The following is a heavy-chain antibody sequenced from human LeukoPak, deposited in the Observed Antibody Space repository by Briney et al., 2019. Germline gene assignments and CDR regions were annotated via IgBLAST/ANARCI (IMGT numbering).Heavy chain of an antibody. CDR1: GGSISSYY. Sequence: SETLSLTCTVSGGSISSYYWSWIRQPPGKGLEWIGYIYYSGSTNYNPSLKSRVTISVDTSKNQFSLKLSSVTAADTAVYYCARGLGPSPSKYYYYYYGMDVWGQGTTVTVSS. CDR3: ARGLGPSPSKYYYYYYGMDV. V-gene: IGHV4-59*12. J-gene: IGHJ6*02. CDR2: IYYSGST. D-gene: IGHD2-2*01.